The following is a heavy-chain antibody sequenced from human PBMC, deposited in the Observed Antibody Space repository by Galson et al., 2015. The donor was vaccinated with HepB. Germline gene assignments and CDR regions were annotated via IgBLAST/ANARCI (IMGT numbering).Heavy chain of an antibody. V-gene: IGHV3-30*02. CDR1: GFTFSSYG. D-gene: IGHD3-10*01. CDR2: IRYDGSNK. Sequence: SLRLSCAASGFTFSSYGMHWVRQAPGKGLEWVAFIRYDGSNKYYADSVKGRFTISRDNSKNTLYLQMNSLRAEDTAVYYCAKDSPTMVRGVIWHEDAFDIWGQGTMVTVSS. J-gene: IGHJ3*02. CDR3: AKDSPTMVRGVIWHEDAFDI.